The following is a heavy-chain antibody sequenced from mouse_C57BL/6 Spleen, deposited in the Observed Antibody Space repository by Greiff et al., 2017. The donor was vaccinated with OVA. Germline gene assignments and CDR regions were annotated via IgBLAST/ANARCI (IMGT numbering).Heavy chain of an antibody. CDR2: IYPGDGDT. Sequence: QVQLKESGAELVKPGASVKISCKASGYAFSSYWMNWVKQRPGKGLEWIGQIYPGDGDTNYNGKFKGKATLTADKSSSTAYMQLSSLTSEDSAVYFCARDGSGAYWGQGTLVTVSA. J-gene: IGHJ3*01. D-gene: IGHD2-3*01. V-gene: IGHV1-80*01. CDR1: GYAFSSYW. CDR3: ARDGSGAY.